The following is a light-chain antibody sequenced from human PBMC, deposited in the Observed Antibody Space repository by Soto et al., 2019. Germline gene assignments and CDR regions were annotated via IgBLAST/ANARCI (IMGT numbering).Light chain of an antibody. J-gene: IGKJ5*01. V-gene: IGKV3-15*01. CDR1: QSVSNN. CDR3: QQYNNWPPIT. Sequence: EIMMTQSPATLYVSPGERATLSCRASQSVSNNLAWYQQKPGQAPRLLIYYASTRATGIPVRFSGSGSGTEFTLTISSLQSEDFALYYCQQYNNWPPITFGQGTRLEIK. CDR2: YAS.